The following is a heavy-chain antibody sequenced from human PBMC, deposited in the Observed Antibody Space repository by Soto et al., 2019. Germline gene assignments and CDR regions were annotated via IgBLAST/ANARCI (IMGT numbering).Heavy chain of an antibody. V-gene: IGHV4-4*07. CDR1: GASISGFY. CDR2: IYATGTT. Sequence: WETLSLTCTVSGASISGFYWSWIRKSAGEGLEWIGRIYATGTTDYNPSLKSRVMMSVDTSKKQFSLKLRSVTDADTAVYYCVRDGTKTLRDWFDPWGQGISVTVSS. J-gene: IGHJ5*02. D-gene: IGHD1-1*01. CDR3: VRDGTKTLRDWFDP.